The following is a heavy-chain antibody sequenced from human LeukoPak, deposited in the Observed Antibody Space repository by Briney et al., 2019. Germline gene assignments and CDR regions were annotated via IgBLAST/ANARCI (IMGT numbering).Heavy chain of an antibody. V-gene: IGHV3-66*03. CDR2: MYSTGIT. D-gene: IGHD1-26*01. CDR3: ARDPGGGPTHGY. CDR1: GVTVSNNY. J-gene: IGHJ4*02. Sequence: PGGSLRLSCAASGVTVSNNYISWVRQAPGKGLEWVSVMYSTGITQYGGSVRGRFTISRDNSKNTVYLQMNSLKPEDTAVYYCARDPGGGPTHGYWGQGTLVTVSS.